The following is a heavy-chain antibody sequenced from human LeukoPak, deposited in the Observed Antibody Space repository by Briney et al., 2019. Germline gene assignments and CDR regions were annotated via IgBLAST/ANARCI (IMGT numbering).Heavy chain of an antibody. Sequence: SETLSLTCTVSGGSVSSGDYYWSWIHQPPGKGLEWIGYIYYSGSIYYNPSLKSRVTVSVDTSKNQFSLKLSSVTAADTAVYYCASRDYYGLFVAYWGQGTLVTVSS. J-gene: IGHJ4*02. CDR1: GGSVSSGDYY. CDR3: ASRDYYGLFVAY. D-gene: IGHD3-10*01. CDR2: IYYSGSI. V-gene: IGHV4-30-4*01.